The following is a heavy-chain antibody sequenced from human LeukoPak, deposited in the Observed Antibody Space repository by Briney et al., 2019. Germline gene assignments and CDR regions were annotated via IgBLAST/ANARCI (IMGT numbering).Heavy chain of an antibody. CDR3: ARDADYGGSPDAFDV. Sequence: GGSLRLSCAASGFTVNSNHMSWVHQAPGKGLKWVSIIYSGGTTYYADSVKGRFTISRDNSKNSLYLQMNSLRAEDTAVYYCARDADYGGSPDAFDVWGRGTIVTVSS. CDR1: GFTVNSNH. V-gene: IGHV3-53*01. D-gene: IGHD4-23*01. CDR2: IYSGGTT. J-gene: IGHJ3*01.